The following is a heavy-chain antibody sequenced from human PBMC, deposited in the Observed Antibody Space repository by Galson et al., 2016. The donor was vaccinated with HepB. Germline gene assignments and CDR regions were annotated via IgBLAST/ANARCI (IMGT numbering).Heavy chain of an antibody. D-gene: IGHD3-22*01. V-gene: IGHV1-46*01. J-gene: IGHJ3*02. Sequence: SVKVSCKASGYTFTSYYMHWVRQAPGQGLEWMGVINPSGGTTNYAQKFQGRVTMTRDTSTSTVYMELSSLRSEDTAVYYRARDLIPSYDSSGLGYAFDIWGQGTMVTVSS. CDR1: GYTFTSYY. CDR2: INPSGGTT. CDR3: ARDLIPSYDSSGLGYAFDI.